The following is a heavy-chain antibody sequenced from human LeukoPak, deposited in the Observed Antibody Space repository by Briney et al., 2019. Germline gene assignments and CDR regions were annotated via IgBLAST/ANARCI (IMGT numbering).Heavy chain of an antibody. CDR1: GFTFSSYA. CDR3: AKGEGPLGYCNITSCYEGSDY. D-gene: IGHD2-2*01. J-gene: IGHJ4*02. Sequence: PGGSLRLSCAASGFTFSSYAMSWVRQAPGKGLEWVSGISGSGGSTYYADSVKGRFTISRDNSKNTLYLQMNSLRAEDTAVYYCAKGEGPLGYCNITSCYEGSDYWGQGTLVTVSS. CDR2: ISGSGGST. V-gene: IGHV3-23*01.